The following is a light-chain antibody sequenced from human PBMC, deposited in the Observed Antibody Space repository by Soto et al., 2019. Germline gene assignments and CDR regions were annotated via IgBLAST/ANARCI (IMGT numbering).Light chain of an antibody. CDR3: QQTYSFPHT. V-gene: IGKV3D-15*01. Sequence: IVMTQSPATLSVSPGGRATLSCRASQSISGALAWYQQKPGQAPRLLIYGASSRATGIPDRFSGSGSGTDFNLHISRLRAEDFATYYCQQTYSFPHTFGGGTKVDIK. CDR1: QSISGA. CDR2: GAS. J-gene: IGKJ4*01.